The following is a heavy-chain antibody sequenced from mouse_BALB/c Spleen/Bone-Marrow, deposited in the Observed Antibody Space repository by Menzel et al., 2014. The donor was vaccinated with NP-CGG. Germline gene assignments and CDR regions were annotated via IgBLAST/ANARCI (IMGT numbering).Heavy chain of an antibody. CDR1: GFTFNSYG. CDR3: ARHAYYDQTEVSFVY. D-gene: IGHD2-4*01. Sequence: DVQLVESGGGLVKSGGSLKLSCAASGFTFNSYGMSWVRQTPEKRLEWVATISGGGSYTFYPDSVKGRFTISRDNAKNNLYLQLSSLRSGDTALYYCARHAYYDQTEVSFVYWGQGTLVTVSA. J-gene: IGHJ3*01. V-gene: IGHV5-9-2*01. CDR2: ISGGGSYT.